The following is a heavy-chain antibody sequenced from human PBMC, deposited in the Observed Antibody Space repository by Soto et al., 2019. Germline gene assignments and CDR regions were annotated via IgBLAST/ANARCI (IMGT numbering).Heavy chain of an antibody. J-gene: IGHJ4*02. Sequence: SETLSLTCTVSGGSVSSGSYYWSWIRQPPGKGLEWIGYIYYSGSTNYNPSLKSRVTISVDTSKNQFSLKLSSVTAADTAVYYCARENSYFDYWGQGTLVTVSS. CDR2: IYYSGST. CDR3: ARENSYFDY. V-gene: IGHV4-61*01. CDR1: GGSVSSGSYY.